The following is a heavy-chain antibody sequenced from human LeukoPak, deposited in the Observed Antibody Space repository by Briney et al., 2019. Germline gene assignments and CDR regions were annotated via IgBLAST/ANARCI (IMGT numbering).Heavy chain of an antibody. J-gene: IGHJ4*01. CDR2: IIGADYGT. D-gene: IGHD6-19*01. CDR1: GFIFNNFA. Sequence: GGSLRLSCAASGFIFNNFAMTWVRQAPGKGLEWVAIIGADYGTFYADSVKGRFTISRDSSNNTVSLQMTSLRGEDSAIYYCAKRGPGALAGSFDYWGQGRLVTVSS. CDR3: AKRGPGALAGSFDY. V-gene: IGHV3-23*01.